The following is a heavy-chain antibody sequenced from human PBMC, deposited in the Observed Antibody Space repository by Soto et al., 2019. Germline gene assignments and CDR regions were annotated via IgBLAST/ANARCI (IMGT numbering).Heavy chain of an antibody. Sequence: QTTLKESGPPLVKPTQTLTLTCTFSGFSLSTRGVGVGWIRQPPGKALEWLALIYWDDDKRYSPSLQSRLTITKASSNNQVVLTMANMDPVDTATYYCAHTHLTFGSGSFFAYWGQGTLVTVSS. CDR2: IYWDDDK. J-gene: IGHJ4*02. CDR3: AHTHLTFGSGSFFAY. V-gene: IGHV2-5*02. D-gene: IGHD3-10*01. CDR1: GFSLSTRGVG.